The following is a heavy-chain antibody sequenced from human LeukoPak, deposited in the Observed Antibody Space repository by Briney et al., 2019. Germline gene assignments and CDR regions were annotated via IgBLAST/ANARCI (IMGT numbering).Heavy chain of an antibody. CDR3: AREGDRGVVVADLFDS. CDR1: GFTFRSYW. J-gene: IGHJ4*02. CDR2: ICGRSGAI. Sequence: GGFLRLSFVASGFTFRSYWMAWVPEALGEGLGWGSVICGRSGAIFYADSVKGRFTISRDNSNNRLYLQMSSLRAEDTAHYYCAREGDRGVVVADLFDSWGQGTLVTVSS. V-gene: IGHV3-23*01. D-gene: IGHD2-15*01.